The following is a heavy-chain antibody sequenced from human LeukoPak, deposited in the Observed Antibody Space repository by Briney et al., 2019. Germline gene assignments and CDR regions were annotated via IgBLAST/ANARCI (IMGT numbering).Heavy chain of an antibody. J-gene: IGHJ2*01. CDR1: GGSFSGYF. V-gene: IGHV4-34*01. Sequence: SETLSLTCAVYGGSFSGYFWSWIRQPPGRGLEWIGEFNHSGSTNYNASLKSRVTISVDTSNNQFSLKLSSVTAADTAVYYCARRIGYSSGWPHWYFDLWGRGTLVTVSS. CDR3: ARRIGYSSGWPHWYFDL. CDR2: FNHSGST. D-gene: IGHD6-19*01.